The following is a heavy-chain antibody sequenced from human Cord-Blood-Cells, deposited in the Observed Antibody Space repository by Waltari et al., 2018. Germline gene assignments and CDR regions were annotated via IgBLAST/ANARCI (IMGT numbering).Heavy chain of an antibody. CDR1: GFTFSSYG. CDR2: IWYDGSNK. Sequence: QVQLVESGGGVVQPGRSLRLSCAASGFTFSSYGMHGVRQAPGKWLEWVAVIWYDGSNKYYADSVKGRFTISRDNSKNTLYLQMNSLRAEDTAVYYCARDRSILEWLFDYWGQGTLVTVSS. D-gene: IGHD3-3*01. J-gene: IGHJ4*02. CDR3: ARDRSILEWLFDY. V-gene: IGHV3-33*01.